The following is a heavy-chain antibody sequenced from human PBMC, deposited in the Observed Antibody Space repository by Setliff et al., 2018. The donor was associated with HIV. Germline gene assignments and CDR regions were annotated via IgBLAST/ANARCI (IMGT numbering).Heavy chain of an antibody. CDR3: ARGGSNSWSPFDY. Sequence: GGSLRLSCAASGFTFSSYSMNWVRQAPGKGLEWVSYISSSSSYTHYADSVKGRFTISRDNAKNTLYLQMNSLRAEDTAVYYCARGGSNSWSPFDYWGQGTLVTVSS. CDR1: GFTFSSYS. D-gene: IGHD6-13*01. CDR2: ISSSSSYT. V-gene: IGHV3-21*01. J-gene: IGHJ4*02.